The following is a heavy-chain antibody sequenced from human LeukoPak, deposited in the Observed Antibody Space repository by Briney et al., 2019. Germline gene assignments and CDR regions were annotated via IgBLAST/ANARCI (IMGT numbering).Heavy chain of an antibody. CDR1: GFTFRSYW. CDR2: INSDGSST. V-gene: IGHV3-74*03. CDR3: ARDRHSSGWSEPFDY. D-gene: IGHD6-19*01. Sequence: GGSLRLSCAASGFTFRSYWVHWVRQAPGKGLVWVSRINSDGSSTTYADSVSGRFTISRDNAKNTLYLQMNSLRAEDTAVYYCARDRHSSGWSEPFDYWGQGTLVIVSS. J-gene: IGHJ4*02.